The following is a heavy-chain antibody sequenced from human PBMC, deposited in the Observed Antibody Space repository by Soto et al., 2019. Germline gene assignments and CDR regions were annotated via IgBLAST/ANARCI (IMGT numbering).Heavy chain of an antibody. CDR3: VRSGTARLLRHSWFDT. Sequence: EVQLVESGGGLVKPGGSLRLSGAASGFTFNTNDLNWVRRGPGKGLEWVSSITTSSAYMYYADSLKGRITISRDNAKNSLFLQMNSLRAEDTAVYYCVRSGTARLLRHSWFDTWGQGTLVTVSS. D-gene: IGHD2-21*01. J-gene: IGHJ5*02. V-gene: IGHV3-21*01. CDR2: ITTSSAYM. CDR1: GFTFNTND.